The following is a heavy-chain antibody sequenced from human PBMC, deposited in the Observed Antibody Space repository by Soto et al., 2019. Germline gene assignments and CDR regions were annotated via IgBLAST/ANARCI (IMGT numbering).Heavy chain of an antibody. V-gene: IGHV4-59*12. J-gene: IGHJ3*02. CDR3: ARDLAPLYGDGAFDI. D-gene: IGHD4-17*01. CDR2: IYYSGST. CDR1: GGSISSYY. Sequence: SETLSLTCTVSGGSISSYYWIWIRQPPGKGLEWIGYIYYSGSTNYNPSLKSRVTISVDTSKNQFSLKLSSVTAADTAVYYCARDLAPLYGDGAFDIWGQGTMVTVSS.